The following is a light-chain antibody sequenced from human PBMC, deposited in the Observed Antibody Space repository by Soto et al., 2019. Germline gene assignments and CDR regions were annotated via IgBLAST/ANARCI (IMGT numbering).Light chain of an antibody. J-gene: IGKJ4*01. CDR2: DAS. V-gene: IGKV1-33*01. CDR3: QQYDNLLAT. Sequence: DIQMTQSPSSLSASVGDRVTITCQASRDISNYLNWYQQKPGKAPKLLIYDASNLETGVPSRFSGSGSGTDFTFTISSLQPEDIATYYCQQYDNLLATFGGGTKVEIK. CDR1: RDISNY.